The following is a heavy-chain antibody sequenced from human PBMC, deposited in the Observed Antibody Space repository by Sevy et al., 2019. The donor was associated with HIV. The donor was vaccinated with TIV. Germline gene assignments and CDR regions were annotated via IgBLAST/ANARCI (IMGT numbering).Heavy chain of an antibody. CDR2: ISSSGSTI. D-gene: IGHD2-2*01. V-gene: IGHV3-11*01. Sequence: GGSLRLSCAASGFTFSDYYMSWIRQAPGKGLEWVSYISSSGSTIYYADSVKGRFTISRDNAKNSLYPQMNRLRAEDTAVYYCARAFSTYPKNYYYYGMDVWGQGTTVTVSS. CDR3: ARAFSTYPKNYYYYGMDV. J-gene: IGHJ6*02. CDR1: GFTFSDYY.